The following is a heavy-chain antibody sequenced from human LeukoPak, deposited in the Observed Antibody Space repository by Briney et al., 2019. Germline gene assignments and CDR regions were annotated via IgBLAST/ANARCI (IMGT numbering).Heavy chain of an antibody. CDR2: IYHDGST. CDR1: GVSISSGDYY. V-gene: IGHV4-30-2*01. CDR3: ARMLTGDAFDI. J-gene: IGHJ3*02. Sequence: SQTLSLTCTVSGVSISSGDYYWSWIRQPPGKGLEWIAYIYHDGSTFYSPSLKSRVTISVDRSKNQFSLKLNSVTAADTAVYYCARMLTGDAFDIWGQGTMVTVSS. D-gene: IGHD4/OR15-4a*01.